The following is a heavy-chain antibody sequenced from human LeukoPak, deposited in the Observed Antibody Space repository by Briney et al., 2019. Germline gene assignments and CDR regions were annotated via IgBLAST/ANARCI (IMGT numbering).Heavy chain of an antibody. CDR1: GGTFSSYA. J-gene: IGHJ4*02. V-gene: IGHV1-69*13. Sequence: ASVKVSCTASGGTFSSYAISWVRQAPGQGLEWMGGIIPIFGTANYAQKFQGRVTITADESTSTAYMELSSLRSEDTAVYYCARGSIAAADIDYWGQGTLVTVSS. CDR2: IIPIFGTA. CDR3: ARGSIAAADIDY. D-gene: IGHD6-13*01.